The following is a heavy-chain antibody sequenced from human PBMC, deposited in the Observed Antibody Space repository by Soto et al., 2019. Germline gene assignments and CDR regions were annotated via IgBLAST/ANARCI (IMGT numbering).Heavy chain of an antibody. J-gene: IGHJ3*02. D-gene: IGHD3-3*02. CDR3: ARDTETLGPRANDALDI. CDR2: INAGSGNT. V-gene: IGHV1-3*01. Sequence: QAQLVQSGAEMKKPGASVKVSCKATGYTFSAYTMNWVRQAPGQSLERMGWINAGSGNTKYLQNFRGRVSITRDTSASTVYMELTGLTSEDTAVYYCARDTETLGPRANDALDIWGQGTMVTVSS. CDR1: GYTFSAYT.